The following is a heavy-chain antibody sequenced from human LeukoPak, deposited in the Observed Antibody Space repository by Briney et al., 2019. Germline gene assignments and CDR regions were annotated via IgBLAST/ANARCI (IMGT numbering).Heavy chain of an antibody. V-gene: IGHV3-11*05. Sequence: PGGSLRLSCAASGFTFSDFYMTWIRPAPGKGLEGVLYISSSNIDTNYADSVKGRFTVSRDNAKNSLYLQMNSLRAEDTAVYYCARDGMGGYDYFDYWGQGTLVTVSS. CDR2: ISSSNIDT. CDR1: GFTFSDFY. D-gene: IGHD5-12*01. J-gene: IGHJ4*02. CDR3: ARDGMGGYDYFDY.